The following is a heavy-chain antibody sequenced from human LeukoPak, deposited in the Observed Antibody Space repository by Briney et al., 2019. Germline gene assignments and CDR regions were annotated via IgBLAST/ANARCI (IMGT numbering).Heavy chain of an antibody. J-gene: IGHJ4*02. D-gene: IGHD4/OR15-4a*01. CDR2: IKSKTNGETT. V-gene: IGHV3-15*07. CDR1: GFTFSNAW. CDR3: VTELRGAFHY. Sequence: PGGSLRLSCADSGFTFSNAWMNWVRQAPGKGLEWVGLIKSKTNGETTDCAAPVKGRFTISRDDSKNTLFLQMNRLKTEDTAVYYCVTELRGAFHYWGQGTLVTVSS.